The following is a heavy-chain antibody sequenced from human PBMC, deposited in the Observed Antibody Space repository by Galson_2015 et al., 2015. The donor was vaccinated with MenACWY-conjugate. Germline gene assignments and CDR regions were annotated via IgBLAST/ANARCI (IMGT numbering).Heavy chain of an antibody. D-gene: IGHD5-18*01. CDR2: ISKSGSPI. V-gene: IGHV3-48*03. J-gene: IGHJ6*03. CDR3: ARVGTWIHQYFYYMDV. CDR1: GFTFTGYE. Sequence: SLRLSCAASGFTFTGYEFNWVRRAPGKGLEWLSYISKSGSPIYYADSVKGRFTISRDNIKKSLFLEMNSLRAGDTGVYYCARVGTWIHQYFYYMDVWGKATTVTVSS.